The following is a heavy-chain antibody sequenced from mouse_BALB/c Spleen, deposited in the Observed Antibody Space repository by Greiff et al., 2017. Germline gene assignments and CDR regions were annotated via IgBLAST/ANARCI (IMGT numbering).Heavy chain of an antibody. V-gene: IGHV14-1*02. D-gene: IGHD1-1*02. CDR2: IDPENGNT. CDR1: GFNIKDYY. Sequence: VQLKQSGAELVRPGALVKLSCKASGFNIKDYYMHWVKQRPEQGLEWIGWIDPENGNTIYDPKFQGKASITADTSSNTAYLQLSSLTSEDTAVYYCARWVAYYFDYWGQGTTLTVSS. CDR3: ARWVAYYFDY. J-gene: IGHJ2*01.